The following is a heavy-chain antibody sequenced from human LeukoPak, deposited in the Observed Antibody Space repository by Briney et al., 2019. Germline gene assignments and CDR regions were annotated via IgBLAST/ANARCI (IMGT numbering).Heavy chain of an antibody. CDR2: ISSSGSTI. J-gene: IGHJ3*02. CDR1: RFTFSSYE. D-gene: IGHD3-22*01. V-gene: IGHV3-48*03. CDR3: ARAGFVGYYDSSGYNAFDI. Sequence: PGGSLRLSCAASRFTFSSYEMNWVRQAPGKGLEWVSYISSSGSTIYYADSVKGRFTISRDNAKNSLYLQMNSLRAEDTAVYYCARAGFVGYYDSSGYNAFDIWGQGTMVTVSS.